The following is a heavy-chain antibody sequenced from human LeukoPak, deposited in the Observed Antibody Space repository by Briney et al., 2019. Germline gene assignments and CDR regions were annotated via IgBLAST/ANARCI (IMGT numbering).Heavy chain of an antibody. CDR2: IYYSGST. V-gene: IGHV4-59*12. D-gene: IGHD6-19*01. Sequence: SETLSLTCTVSGGSISSYYWSWIRQPPGKGLEWIGYIYYSGSTNYNPSLKSRVTISVDTSKNQFSLKLSSVTAADTAVYYCASSPFRLPYSSGWYLYNWFDPWGQGTLVTVSS. CDR1: GGSISSYY. CDR3: ASSPFRLPYSSGWYLYNWFDP. J-gene: IGHJ5*02.